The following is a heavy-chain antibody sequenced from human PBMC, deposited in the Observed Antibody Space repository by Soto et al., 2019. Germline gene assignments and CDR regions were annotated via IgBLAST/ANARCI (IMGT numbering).Heavy chain of an antibody. CDR3: ARVDYSLGWFDP. CDR2: TSAYNGNT. Sequence: ASVKVSCKASGYTFTSYGISWVRQAPGQGLEWMGWTSAYNGNTNYAQKLQGRVTMTTDTSTSTAYMELRSLRSDDTAVYYCARVDYSLGWFDPWGQGTLVTVSS. J-gene: IGHJ5*02. D-gene: IGHD4-4*01. CDR1: GYTFTSYG. V-gene: IGHV1-18*01.